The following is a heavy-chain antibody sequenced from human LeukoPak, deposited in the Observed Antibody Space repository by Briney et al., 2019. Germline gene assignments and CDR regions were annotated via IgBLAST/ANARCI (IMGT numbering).Heavy chain of an antibody. J-gene: IGHJ4*02. CDR1: GFTFSSYA. D-gene: IGHD3-10*01. Sequence: GRSLRLSCAASGFTFSSYAMHWVRQAPGKGLEWVAVISYDGSNKYYADSVKGRLTISRDNSKNTLYLQMNSLRAEDTAVYYCASERGYFDYWGQGTLVTVSS. CDR3: ASERGYFDY. CDR2: ISYDGSNK. V-gene: IGHV3-30*04.